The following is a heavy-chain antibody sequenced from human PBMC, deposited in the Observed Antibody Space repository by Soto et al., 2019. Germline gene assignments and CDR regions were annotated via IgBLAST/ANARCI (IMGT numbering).Heavy chain of an antibody. Sequence: QVQLVQSGAEVKKPGSSVKVSCKASGGTFSSYTISWVRQAPGQGLEWMGRIIPILGIANYAQKFQGRVTITAAKSTSTAYMELSSLRSEDTAVYYCARGRALYGSGSARPFDYWGQGTLVTVSS. V-gene: IGHV1-69*02. CDR3: ARGRALYGSGSARPFDY. CDR1: GGTFSSYT. J-gene: IGHJ4*02. D-gene: IGHD3-10*01. CDR2: IIPILGIA.